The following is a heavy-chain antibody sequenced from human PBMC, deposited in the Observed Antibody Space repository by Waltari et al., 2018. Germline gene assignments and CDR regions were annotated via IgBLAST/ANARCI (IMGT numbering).Heavy chain of an antibody. Sequence: QVQLVESGGGVVQPGRSLRLSCAASGFTFSSYGMHWVRQAPGKGLEWVAVISYDGSNKDYADSVKGRFTISRDNSKNTLYLQMNRLRAEDTAVYYCAKLLYYDDSSGVDYWGQGTLVTVSS. D-gene: IGHD3-22*01. CDR3: AKLLYYDDSSGVDY. CDR2: ISYDGSNK. CDR1: GFTFSSYG. J-gene: IGHJ4*02. V-gene: IGHV3-30*18.